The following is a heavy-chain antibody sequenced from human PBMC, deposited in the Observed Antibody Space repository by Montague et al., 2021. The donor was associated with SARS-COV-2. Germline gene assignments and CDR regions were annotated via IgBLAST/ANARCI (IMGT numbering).Heavy chain of an antibody. CDR1: GFTFSNFW. Sequence: SLRLSCAASGFTFSNFWLTWVRQAPGKGLEWVANIKGDGNKQNYVASVKGRFTLSRDNAQNSLYLQMNRLRAEDTALYYCARDDGRGDVLTAYYDVFDIWGQGTMVTVSS. J-gene: IGHJ3*02. CDR2: IKGDGNKQ. D-gene: IGHD3-9*01. CDR3: ARDDGRGDVLTAYYDVFDI. V-gene: IGHV3-7*01.